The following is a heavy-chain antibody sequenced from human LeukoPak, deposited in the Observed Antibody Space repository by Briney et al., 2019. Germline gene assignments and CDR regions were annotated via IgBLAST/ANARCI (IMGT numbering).Heavy chain of an antibody. V-gene: IGHV3-23*01. J-gene: IGHJ4*02. CDR2: ISGSGGST. Sequence: PGGSLRLSCAASGFTFSSYAMSWVRQAPGKGLEGVSAISGSGGSTYYAGSVKGRFTISRDNSKNTLYLQMNSLRAEDTAVYYCATGYYYDSSGYYFNHVTPPREFLRYYFDYWGQGTLVTVSS. D-gene: IGHD3-22*01. CDR1: GFTFSSYA. CDR3: ATGYYYDSSGYYFNHVTPPREFLRYYFDY.